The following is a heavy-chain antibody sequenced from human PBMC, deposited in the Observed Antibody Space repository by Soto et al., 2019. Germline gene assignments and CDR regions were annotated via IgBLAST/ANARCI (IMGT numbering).Heavy chain of an antibody. CDR2: IKQDGSEK. D-gene: IGHD3-3*01. CDR1: GFTFSSYW. V-gene: IGHV3-7*01. Sequence: GGSLRLSCAASGFTFSSYWMSWVRQAPGKGLEWVANIKQDGSEKYYVDSVKGRFTISRDNAKNSLYLQMNSLRAEDTAVYYCARAEKNRQTVRITIFGVVKNYYYYMDVWGKGTTVTVSS. CDR3: ARAEKNRQTVRITIFGVVKNYYYYMDV. J-gene: IGHJ6*03.